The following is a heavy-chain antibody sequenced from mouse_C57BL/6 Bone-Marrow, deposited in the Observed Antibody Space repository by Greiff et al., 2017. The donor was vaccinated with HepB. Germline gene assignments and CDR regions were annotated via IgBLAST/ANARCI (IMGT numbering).Heavy chain of an antibody. CDR3: ARYYYGSSYVWYFDV. CDR1: GYTFTSYW. J-gene: IGHJ1*03. V-gene: IGHV1-69*01. Sequence: VQLQQPGAELVMPGASVKLSCKASGYTFTSYWMHWVKQRPGQGLEWIGEIDHSDSYTNYNQKFKGKSTLNVDKYSSTAYMQLSSLTSEDSAVYYCARYYYGSSYVWYFDVWGTGTTVTVSS. D-gene: IGHD1-1*01. CDR2: IDHSDSYT.